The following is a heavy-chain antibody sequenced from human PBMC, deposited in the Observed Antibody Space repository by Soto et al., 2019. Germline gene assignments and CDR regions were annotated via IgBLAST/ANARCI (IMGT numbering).Heavy chain of an antibody. V-gene: IGHV4-4*07. CDR1: GGSINTFY. J-gene: IGHJ4*02. CDR3: AREGSYSAYNFAHGIQLWSFDF. Sequence: ASETLSLTCTVSGGSINTFYWSWVRQPAGKGLEWIGRIFSSGGTSFNPSLESRVAMSVDTSKNHFSLNLSSVTAADMAVYYCAREGSYSAYNFAHGIQLWSFDFWGQGALVTVSS. D-gene: IGHD5-12*01. CDR2: IFSSGGT.